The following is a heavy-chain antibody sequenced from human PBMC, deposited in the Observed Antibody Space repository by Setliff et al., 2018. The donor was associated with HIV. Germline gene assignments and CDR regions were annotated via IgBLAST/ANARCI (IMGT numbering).Heavy chain of an antibody. Sequence: PSETLSLTCAVYGGSFSGYYWSWTRQPPGKGLEWIGEINHSGSTNYNPSLKSRVTISVDTSKNQFSLKLSSVTAADTAVYYCARRLTTDYFDYWGQGTLVTVSS. J-gene: IGHJ4*02. V-gene: IGHV4-34*01. CDR2: INHSGST. CDR1: GGSFSGYY. D-gene: IGHD4-4*01. CDR3: ARRLTTDYFDY.